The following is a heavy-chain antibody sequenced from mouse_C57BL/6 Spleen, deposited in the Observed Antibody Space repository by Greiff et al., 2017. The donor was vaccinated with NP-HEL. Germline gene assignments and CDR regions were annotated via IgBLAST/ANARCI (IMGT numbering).Heavy chain of an antibody. J-gene: IGHJ2*01. D-gene: IGHD2-1*01. CDR3: ARGIYYLYDFDY. V-gene: IGHV1-50*01. Sequence: QVQLQQPGAELVKPGASVKLSCKASGYTFTSYWMQWVKQRPGQGLEWIGEIDPSDSYTNYNQKFKGKATLTVDTSSSTAYMQLSSLTSEDSAVYYCARGIYYLYDFDYWGQGTTLTVSS. CDR1: GYTFTSYW. CDR2: IDPSDSYT.